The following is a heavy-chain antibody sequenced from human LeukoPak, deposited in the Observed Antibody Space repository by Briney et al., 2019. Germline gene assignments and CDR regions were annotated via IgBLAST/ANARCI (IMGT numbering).Heavy chain of an antibody. D-gene: IGHD3-10*01. Sequence: PSETLSLTCTASGGSISSYYWSWIRQPPGKGLEWIGYIYYGGSTNYNPSLKSRVTISVDTSKNQFSLKLSSVTAADTAVYYCARQHYYGSGSRYAFDIWGQGTMVTVSS. J-gene: IGHJ3*02. CDR3: ARQHYYGSGSRYAFDI. CDR1: GGSISSYY. CDR2: IYYGGST. V-gene: IGHV4-59*08.